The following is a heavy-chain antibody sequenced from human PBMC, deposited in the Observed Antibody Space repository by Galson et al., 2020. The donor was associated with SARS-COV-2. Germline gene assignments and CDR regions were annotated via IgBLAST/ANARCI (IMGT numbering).Heavy chain of an antibody. D-gene: IGHD4-4*01. CDR1: GGSISSYY. J-gene: IGHJ6*03. CDR3: ARHASTVSLAYYYYYMDV. CDR2: IYYSGST. Sequence: SETLSLTCTVSGGSISSYYWSWIRQPPGKGLEWIGYIYYSGSTNYNPSLKSRVTISVDTSKNQFSLKLSSVTAADTAVYYCARHASTVSLAYYYYYMDVWGKGTTVTVSS. V-gene: IGHV4-59*08.